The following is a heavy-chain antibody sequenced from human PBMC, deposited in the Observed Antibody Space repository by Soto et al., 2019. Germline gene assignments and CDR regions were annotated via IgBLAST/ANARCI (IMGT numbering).Heavy chain of an antibody. CDR1: AGTFDSYT. J-gene: IGHJ4*02. Sequence: QVQLVQSGAEVKKPGSSVKVSCSASAGTFDSYTISWVRQVPGQRLEWMGRIIPMLRMSNFAQNFQGRVSMTADESTRTVYMVLSSLRSEDTAVYFCATNYGSGSTHFDHWGQGTPVTVTS. CDR2: IIPMLRMS. D-gene: IGHD3-10*01. CDR3: ATNYGSGSTHFDH. V-gene: IGHV1-69*02.